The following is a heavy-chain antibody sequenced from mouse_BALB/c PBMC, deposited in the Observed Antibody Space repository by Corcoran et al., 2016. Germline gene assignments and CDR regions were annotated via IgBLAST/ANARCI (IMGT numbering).Heavy chain of an antibody. D-gene: IGHD1-1*01. J-gene: IGHJ2*01. Sequence: EVQLQQSGPELVKPGASVKMSCKASGYTFTDYYMDWVKQSHGESLEWIGRVNPYNGGTSYNQKFKGKATLTVDKSSTTAYMELNSLTSEDSAVYYCVREGLTSVVARFDYWGQGTTLTVSS. V-gene: IGHV1-19*01. CDR1: GYTFTDYY. CDR3: VREGLTSVVARFDY. CDR2: VNPYNGGT.